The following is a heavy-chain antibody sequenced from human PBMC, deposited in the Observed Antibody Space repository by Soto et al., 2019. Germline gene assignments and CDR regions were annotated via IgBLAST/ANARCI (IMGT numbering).Heavy chain of an antibody. Sequence: PSETLSLTCSVSGGTISGYYWTWIRQPAGKGLEWIGRIYSSGNTKYNPSLQSRVTMSLDASNNQFSLRLTSVTAADTAVYYCARGQRFSDWFDPWGQGTLVTVSS. CDR2: IYSSGNT. D-gene: IGHD3-3*01. V-gene: IGHV4-4*07. J-gene: IGHJ5*02. CDR1: GGTISGYY. CDR3: ARGQRFSDWFDP.